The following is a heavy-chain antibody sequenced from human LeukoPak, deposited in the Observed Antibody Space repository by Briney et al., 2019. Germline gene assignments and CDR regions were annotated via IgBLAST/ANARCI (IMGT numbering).Heavy chain of an antibody. D-gene: IGHD1-26*01. Sequence: GASVKVSCKASGYTFSSYAMHWVRQAPGKGLEYVSAISSNGGSTYYANSVKGRFTISRDNSKNTLYLQMGSLRAEDMAVYYCARPAGGSYYGAFDIWGQGTMVTVSS. V-gene: IGHV3-64*01. CDR2: ISSNGGST. CDR3: ARPAGGSYYGAFDI. J-gene: IGHJ3*02. CDR1: GYTFSSYA.